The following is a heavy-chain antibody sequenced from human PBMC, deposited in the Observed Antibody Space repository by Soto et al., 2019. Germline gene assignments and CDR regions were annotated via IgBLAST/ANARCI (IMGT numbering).Heavy chain of an antibody. Sequence: ASVKVSCKASGYTFTSDGISWVRQAPGQGLEWMGWISAYNGNTNYAQKLQGRVTMTTDTSTSTAYMELRSLRSDDTAVYYCARGTYGDYLRDYYGMDVWGQGTTVTVSS. CDR2: ISAYNGNT. J-gene: IGHJ6*02. D-gene: IGHD4-17*01. CDR3: ARGTYGDYLRDYYGMDV. CDR1: GYTFTSDG. V-gene: IGHV1-18*01.